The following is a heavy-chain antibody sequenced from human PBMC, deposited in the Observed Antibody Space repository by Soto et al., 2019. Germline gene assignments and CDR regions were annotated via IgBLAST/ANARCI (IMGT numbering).Heavy chain of an antibody. Sequence: QVQLVQSGAEVKKPGSSVKVSCKGSGGNRYTITWVRQAPGQGLEWMGRIIPMFGIATYAQNFQGRVTISADNSSSTAHXELSSLRSEDTAVYYCARDSGRSDVVPAAISAMDVWGQGTTVTVSS. CDR1: GGNRYT. CDR3: ARDSGRSDVVPAAISAMDV. J-gene: IGHJ6*02. D-gene: IGHD2-2*01. V-gene: IGHV1-69*08. CDR2: IIPMFGIA.